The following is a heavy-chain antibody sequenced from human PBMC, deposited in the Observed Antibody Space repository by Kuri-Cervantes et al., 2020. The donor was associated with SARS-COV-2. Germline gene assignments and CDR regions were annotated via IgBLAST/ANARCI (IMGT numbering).Heavy chain of an antibody. V-gene: IGHV3-11*01. D-gene: IGHD3-10*01. CDR3: ARGTNLYYGSGSYPAPYYYYGMDV. CDR2: TSSSGSTI. Sequence: GGSLRLSCAASGFTFSDYYMSRIRQAPGKGLEWVSYTSSSGSTIYYADSVKGRFTISRDNAKNSLYLQMNSLRAEDTAVYYCARGTNLYYGSGSYPAPYYYYGMDVWGQGTTVTVSS. J-gene: IGHJ6*02. CDR1: GFTFSDYY.